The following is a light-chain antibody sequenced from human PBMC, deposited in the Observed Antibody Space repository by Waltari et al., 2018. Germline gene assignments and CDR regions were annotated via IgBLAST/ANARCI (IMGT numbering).Light chain of an antibody. CDR3: QQRSNWPPRMYT. V-gene: IGKV3-11*01. CDR1: QSVTSY. Sequence: EIVLTQSPATLSLSPGERATLSCRASQSVTSYLAWYQQKPGQAPRLLIYDASNRATGIPARFSGSGSGTDFTLTISSLEPEDFAVYYWQQRSNWPPRMYTFGQGTKLEI. CDR2: DAS. J-gene: IGKJ2*01.